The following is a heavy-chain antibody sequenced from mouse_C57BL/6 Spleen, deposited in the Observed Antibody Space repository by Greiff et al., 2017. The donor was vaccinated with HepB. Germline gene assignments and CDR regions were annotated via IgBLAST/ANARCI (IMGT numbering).Heavy chain of an antibody. CDR2: ISSGGSYT. CDR3: AGQGTEFAY. D-gene: IGHD3-3*01. CDR1: GFTFSSYG. J-gene: IGHJ3*01. Sequence: EVKVVESGGDLVKPGGSLKLSCAASGFTFSSYGMSWVRQTPDKRLEWVATISSGGSYTYYPDSVKGRFTISRDNAKNTLYLQMSSLKSEDTAMYYCAGQGTEFAYWGQGTLVTVSA. V-gene: IGHV5-6*01.